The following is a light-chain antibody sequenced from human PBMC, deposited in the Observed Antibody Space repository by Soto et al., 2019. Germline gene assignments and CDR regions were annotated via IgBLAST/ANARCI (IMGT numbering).Light chain of an antibody. V-gene: IGKV3-20*01. CDR3: QQYGSSPRIT. CDR1: QSVSSSY. J-gene: IGKJ3*01. CDR2: GAS. Sequence: VVMTQSPATLSVSPGERATLSCRASQSVSSSYLAWYQQKPGQAPRLLIYGASSRATGIPDRFSGSVSGTDFTLTISRLEPEDFAVYYCQQYGSSPRITFGPGTKVDIK.